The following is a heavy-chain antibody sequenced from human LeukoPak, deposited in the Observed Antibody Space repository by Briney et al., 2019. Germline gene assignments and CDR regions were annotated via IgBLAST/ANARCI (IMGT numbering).Heavy chain of an antibody. CDR3: AKVSAAEYYFDY. D-gene: IGHD2-2*01. CDR2: ISGSGGST. Sequence: GGSLRLSCAASGFTFSSYAMSWVRQAPGKGLGWVSAISGSGGSTYYADSVKGRFTISRDNSKNTLYLQMNSLRAEDTAVYYCAKVSAAEYYFDYWGQGTLVTVSS. CDR1: GFTFSSYA. V-gene: IGHV3-23*01. J-gene: IGHJ4*02.